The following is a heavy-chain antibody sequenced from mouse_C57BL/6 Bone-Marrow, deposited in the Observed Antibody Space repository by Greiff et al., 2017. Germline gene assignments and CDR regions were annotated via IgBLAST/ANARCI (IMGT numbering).Heavy chain of an antibody. J-gene: IGHJ3*01. CDR1: GFSLSTFGMG. CDR3: AREYQAWFDY. CDR2: IWWDDDK. V-gene: IGHV8-8*01. D-gene: IGHD5-1*01. Sequence: VKLMESGPGILQPSQTLSLTCSFSGFSLSTFGMGLGWLRQPSGKGLVWLAHIWWDDDKYYNPALKSRPTISKDTSNNQLFLKMGNVDTADTATYYCAREYQAWFDYWGQGTLVTVSA.